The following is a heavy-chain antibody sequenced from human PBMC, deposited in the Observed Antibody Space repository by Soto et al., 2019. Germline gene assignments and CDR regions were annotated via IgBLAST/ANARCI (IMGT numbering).Heavy chain of an antibody. D-gene: IGHD3-22*01. CDR2: IYYSGST. CDR3: ARIYPYYYVYSCYYERNAYDI. Sequence: SETLSLTCTVSGGSISSSSYYWGWIRQPPGKGLEWIGSIYYSGSTYYNPSLKSRVTIPVDTSKNQFSLKLSSATAADTAVYYCARIYPYYYVYSCYYERNAYDICGRGTMVPVSS. J-gene: IGHJ3*02. CDR1: GGSISSSSYY. V-gene: IGHV4-39*01.